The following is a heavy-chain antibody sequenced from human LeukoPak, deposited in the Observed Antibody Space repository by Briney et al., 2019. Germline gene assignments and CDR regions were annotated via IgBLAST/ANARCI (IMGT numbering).Heavy chain of an antibody. D-gene: IGHD6-19*01. CDR2: IYYSGST. J-gene: IGHJ4*02. V-gene: IGHV4-59*01. CDR1: GGSISSYY. Sequence: PSETLSLTCTVSGGSISSYYWSWIRQPPGKGLEWIGNIYYSGSTNYNPSLKSRVTISVDTSKNQFSLKLSSVTAADTAVYYCARVRGQWLVVYYFDYWGQGTLVTVSS. CDR3: ARVRGQWLVVYYFDY.